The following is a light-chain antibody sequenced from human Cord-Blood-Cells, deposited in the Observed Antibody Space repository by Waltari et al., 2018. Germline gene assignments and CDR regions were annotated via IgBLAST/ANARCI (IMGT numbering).Light chain of an antibody. CDR3: QKYNSALWT. CDR1: QGISNY. Sequence: DIHMTQSQSSLSASVGDRVTITCRASQGISNYLAWYQQKPGKVPKLLIYAASTLQSGVPSRFSGSGSGTDFTLTISSLQPEDVATYYCQKYNSALWTFGQGTKVEIK. CDR2: AAS. J-gene: IGKJ1*01. V-gene: IGKV1-27*01.